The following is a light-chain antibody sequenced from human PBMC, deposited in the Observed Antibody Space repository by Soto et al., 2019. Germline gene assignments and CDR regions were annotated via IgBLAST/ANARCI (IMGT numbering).Light chain of an antibody. CDR3: QQYDNLPLT. J-gene: IGKJ4*01. Sequence: DIQMPQSASSLSASVGDRLTINFQASQDIRKDLNWYQQKPGKAPKLLIYDASNLETGVPSRFSGSGSGTDFTFTISSLQPEDIATYYCQQYDNLPLTFGGGTKVDIK. CDR1: QDIRKD. CDR2: DAS. V-gene: IGKV1-33*01.